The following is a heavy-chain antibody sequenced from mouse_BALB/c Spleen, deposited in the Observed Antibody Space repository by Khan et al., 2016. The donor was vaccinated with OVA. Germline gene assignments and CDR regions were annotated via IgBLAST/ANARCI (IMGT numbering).Heavy chain of an antibody. CDR3: ARIYGGDFDY. CDR2: ISYSGKT. CDR1: GYSITSDYA. J-gene: IGHJ2*01. D-gene: IGHD1-1*01. V-gene: IGHV3-2*02. Sequence: EVQLVESGPGLVEPSQSLSLTCTVTGYSITSDYAWNWIRQFPGNKLEWMGHISYSGKTKYNPSLKSRNSFTLDTSKNQIFLQLNSLTTEDTSTYYCARIYGGDFDYWGQGTTLTVSS.